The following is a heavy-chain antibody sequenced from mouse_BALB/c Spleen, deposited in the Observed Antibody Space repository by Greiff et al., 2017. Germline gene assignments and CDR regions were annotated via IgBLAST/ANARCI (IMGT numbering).Heavy chain of an antibody. D-gene: IGHD2-3*01. CDR1: GFNIKDYY. CDR3: ARGRGRWLPFAY. V-gene: IGHV14-1*02. J-gene: IGHJ3*01. CDR2: IDPENGNT. Sequence: VQLKESGAELVRPGALVKLSCKASGFNIKDYYMHWVKQRPEQGLEWIGWIDPENGNTIYDPKFQGKASITADTSSNTAYLQLSSLTSEDTAVYYCARGRGRWLPFAYWGQGTLVTVSA.